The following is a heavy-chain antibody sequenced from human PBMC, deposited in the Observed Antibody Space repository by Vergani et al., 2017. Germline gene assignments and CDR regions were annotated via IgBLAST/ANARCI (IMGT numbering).Heavy chain of an antibody. V-gene: IGHV3-23*01. Sequence: EVQLLESGGRLVQPGGSLRLTCEASGFSFGDYAMAWVRRAPGKGLEWLSTFSNTGGGKRYSDSVQGRVTVSRDNSNKSIFLQMNSLRAEDTAIYYCAKLPGTNWGVPFDPWGRGTLVTDSS. D-gene: IGHD7-27*01. J-gene: IGHJ5*02. CDR1: GFSFGDYA. CDR2: FSNTGGGK. CDR3: AKLPGTNWGVPFDP.